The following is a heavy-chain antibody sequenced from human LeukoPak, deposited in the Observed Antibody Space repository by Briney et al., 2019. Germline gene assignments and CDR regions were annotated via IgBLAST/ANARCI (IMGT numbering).Heavy chain of an antibody. CDR1: GVTIADFG. D-gene: IGHD6-13*01. CDR3: ARDLSSSWYSLAY. CDR2: INWDGEAT. Sequence: PGGSLRLSCAASGVTIADFGMSWVRQVPGKGLEWDSGINWDGEATSYADSVKGRFTISRDNAKKSMYLEMNSLRDEDTALYYCARDLSSSWYSLAYWGQGTLVTVSS. J-gene: IGHJ4*02. V-gene: IGHV3-20*04.